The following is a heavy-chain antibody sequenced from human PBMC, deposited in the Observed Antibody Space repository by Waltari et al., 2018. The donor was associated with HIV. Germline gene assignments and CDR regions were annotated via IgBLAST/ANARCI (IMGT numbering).Heavy chain of an antibody. Sequence: QVQLEESGGGVVQSGRSLRLTCVASGFNFSTFGMHWVRQAPGKGLEWVAVVSDDGHNKKYVDCVKGRFTISRDNSNSTLFLQMSSLRPDDTAVYYCAKDLVTRGFFYVYGMHVWGQGTTVTVSS. J-gene: IGHJ6*02. CDR3: AKDLVTRGFFYVYGMHV. V-gene: IGHV3-30*18. D-gene: IGHD3-10*01. CDR1: GFNFSTFG. CDR2: VSDDGHNK.